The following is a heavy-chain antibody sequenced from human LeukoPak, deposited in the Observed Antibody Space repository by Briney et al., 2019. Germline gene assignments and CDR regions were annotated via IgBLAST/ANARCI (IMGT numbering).Heavy chain of an antibody. D-gene: IGHD2-21*02. CDR2: ISYDGSNK. J-gene: IGHJ6*04. V-gene: IGHV3-30*18. CDR3: AKDSLGVTRPHYYYYGMDV. CDR1: GFTFSSYG. Sequence: GGSLRLSCAASGFTFSSYGMHWVRQAPGKGLEGVAVISYDGSNKYYAESVKGRFTISRDNSKNTLYLQMNSLRAEDTAVYYCAKDSLGVTRPHYYYYGMDVWGKGTTVTVSS.